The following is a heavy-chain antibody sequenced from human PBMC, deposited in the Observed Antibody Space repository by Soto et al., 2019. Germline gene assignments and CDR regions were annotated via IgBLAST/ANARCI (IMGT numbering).Heavy chain of an antibody. Sequence: PSETLSLTCAVYGGSFSGYYWSWIRQPPGKGLEWIGEINHSGSTNYNPSLKSRVTISVDTSKNQFSPKLSSVTAADTAVYYCARGRYYYDRYHFDYWGQGTLVTVSS. CDR2: INHSGST. J-gene: IGHJ4*02. D-gene: IGHD3-22*01. CDR3: ARGRYYYDRYHFDY. CDR1: GGSFSGYY. V-gene: IGHV4-34*01.